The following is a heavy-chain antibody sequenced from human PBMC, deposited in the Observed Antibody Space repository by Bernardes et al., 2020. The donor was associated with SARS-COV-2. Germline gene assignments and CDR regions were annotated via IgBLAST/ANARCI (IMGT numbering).Heavy chain of an antibody. V-gene: IGHV1-8*01. D-gene: IGHD1-26*01. CDR2: MNPNSGNT. J-gene: IGHJ4*02. CDR3: ARGRKRWLLQFDY. Sequence: ASEKVSCKAFGYTFSSYDINWVRQDTGQGLEWMGWMNPNSGNTGYAQKFQGRVTMTRNTSISTAYMELSSLRSEDTAVYYCARGRKRWLLQFDYWGQGTLVTVSS. CDR1: GYTFSSYD.